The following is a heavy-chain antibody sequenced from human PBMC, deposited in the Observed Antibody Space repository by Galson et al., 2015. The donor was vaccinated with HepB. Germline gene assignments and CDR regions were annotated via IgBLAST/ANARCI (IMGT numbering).Heavy chain of an antibody. Sequence: SVKVSCKASGVTFSSYAISWVRQAPGQGLEWMGGIIPVFGTANYAQKFQGRVTITADTSTSTSYMELSSLRSEDTAVYYCARVHCGGDCENAIFSAYYGMAVWGQGTTVTVSS. CDR2: IIPVFGTA. D-gene: IGHD2-21*02. CDR3: ARVHCGGDCENAIFSAYYGMAV. CDR1: GVTFSSYA. J-gene: IGHJ6*02. V-gene: IGHV1-69*06.